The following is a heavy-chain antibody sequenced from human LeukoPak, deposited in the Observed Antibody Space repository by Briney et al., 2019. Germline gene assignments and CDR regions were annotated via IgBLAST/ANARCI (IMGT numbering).Heavy chain of an antibody. Sequence: GSLRLSFAASGFTCSSCWMSWVRQAPGKGLEWVANIKQDGSAKYYVDSVKGRFTISRDNAKNSLYLQMNSLRAEDTAVYYCARIYNDFWSGYIHYDYWGQGTLVTVSS. J-gene: IGHJ4*02. V-gene: IGHV3-7*01. CDR3: ARIYNDFWSGYIHYDY. CDR1: GFTCSSCW. D-gene: IGHD3-3*01. CDR2: IKQDGSAK.